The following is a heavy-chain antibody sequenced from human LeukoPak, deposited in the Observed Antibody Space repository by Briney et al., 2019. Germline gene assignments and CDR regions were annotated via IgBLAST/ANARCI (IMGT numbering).Heavy chain of an antibody. CDR2: ISGTGGRT. CDR3: AKARGVQFDSYGNFDY. J-gene: IGHJ4*02. Sequence: GGSLRLSCAASGFTFSSYAMSWVRQAPGKGLEWVSAISGTGGRTYYADSVKGRFTISRDNSKNTLHLQMNSLRAEDTAVYYCAKARGVQFDSYGNFDYWGQGTLVTVSS. CDR1: GFTFSSYA. V-gene: IGHV3-23*01. D-gene: IGHD5-18*01.